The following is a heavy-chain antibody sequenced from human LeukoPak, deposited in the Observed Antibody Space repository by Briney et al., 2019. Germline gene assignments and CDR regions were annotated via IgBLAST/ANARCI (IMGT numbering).Heavy chain of an antibody. J-gene: IGHJ4*02. CDR3: ARDSPPDY. V-gene: IGHV3-48*01. Sequence: GGSLRLSCAASGFTFSTFAMIWVRQPPGKGLEWVSYISSSSSTIYYADSVKGRFTISRDNAKNSLFLQMNSLRAEDTAVYYCARDSPPDYWGQGTLVTVSS. CDR2: ISSSSSTI. CDR1: GFTFSTFA.